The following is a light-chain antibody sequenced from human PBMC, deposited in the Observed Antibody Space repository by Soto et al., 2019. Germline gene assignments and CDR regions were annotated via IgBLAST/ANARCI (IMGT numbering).Light chain of an antibody. CDR1: QGISSY. J-gene: IGKJ2*01. Sequence: AIRMTQSPSSFSASTGDRVTITCRASQGISSYLAWYQQKPGKAPKLLIYAASTLQSGVPLRFSGSGSGTDFTLTISCLQSEDFATYYCQQYYSYPQTFGQGTKLEIK. CDR3: QQYYSYPQT. CDR2: AAS. V-gene: IGKV1-8*01.